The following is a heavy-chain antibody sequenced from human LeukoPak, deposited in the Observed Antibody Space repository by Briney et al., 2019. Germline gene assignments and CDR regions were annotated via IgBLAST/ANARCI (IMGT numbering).Heavy chain of an antibody. CDR2: INHSGST. Sequence: PSETLSLTCAVYGGSFSGYYWSWIRQPPGKGLEWIGEINHSGSTNYNPSLKSRVTISVDTSKSQFSLKLSSVTAADTAVYYCARGEWELTDYWGQGTLVTVSS. CDR3: ARGEWELTDY. D-gene: IGHD1-26*01. V-gene: IGHV4-34*01. CDR1: GGSFSGYY. J-gene: IGHJ4*02.